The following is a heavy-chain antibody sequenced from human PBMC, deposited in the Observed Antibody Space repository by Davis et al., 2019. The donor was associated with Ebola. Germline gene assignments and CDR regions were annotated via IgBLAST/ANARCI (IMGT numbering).Heavy chain of an antibody. CDR3: ARKQQLGPRAFDI. J-gene: IGHJ3*02. D-gene: IGHD6-13*01. V-gene: IGHV3-48*01. CDR2: ISSSSSTI. CDR1: GFTFSSYS. Sequence: GESLKISCAASGFTFSSYSMNWVRQAPGKGLEWVSYISSSSSTIYYAVSVKGRFTISRDNAKNSLYLQMNSLRAEDTALYYCARKQQLGPRAFDIWGQGTMVTVSS.